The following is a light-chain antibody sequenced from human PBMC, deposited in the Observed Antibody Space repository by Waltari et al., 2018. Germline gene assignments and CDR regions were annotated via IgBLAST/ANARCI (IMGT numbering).Light chain of an antibody. CDR2: GAS. V-gene: IGKV3D-20*02. Sequence: EIVRTQSPATLSLSPGARATLSCRASPSVSSGLAWYQQKPGQAPKLLIYGASSRATGIPDRFSGSGSGTDFTLTISSLEPEDVGVYYCLQRSNWPLTFGGGTKVEIK. CDR1: PSVSSG. J-gene: IGKJ4*01. CDR3: LQRSNWPLT.